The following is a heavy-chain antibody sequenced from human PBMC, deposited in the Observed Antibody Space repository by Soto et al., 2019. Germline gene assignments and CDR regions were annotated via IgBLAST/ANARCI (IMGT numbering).Heavy chain of an antibody. D-gene: IGHD3-9*01. V-gene: IGHV4-59*01. CDR1: GGSISSYY. J-gene: IGHJ3*02. Sequence: SEPLSLTCPVSGGSISSYYWSWLRQPPGKGLEWIGYIYYSGSTNYNPSLKSRVTISVDTSKDQFSLKLSSVTAADTAVYYCARGPGTYYDILTGYLPTDAFDIWGQGTMVTVSS. CDR3: ARGPGTYYDILTGYLPTDAFDI. CDR2: IYYSGST.